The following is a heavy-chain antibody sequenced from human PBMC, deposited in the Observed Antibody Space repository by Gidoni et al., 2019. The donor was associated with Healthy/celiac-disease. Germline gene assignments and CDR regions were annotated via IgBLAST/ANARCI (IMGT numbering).Heavy chain of an antibody. CDR3: AKIEGVLRYFDRDHYYYGMDV. V-gene: IGHV3-23*01. D-gene: IGHD3-9*01. Sequence: EVQLLESGGGLVQPGGSLRLSCAASGFTFSSYAMSWVRQAPGKGLAWVSAISGSGGSTYYADSVKGRFTISRDNSKNTLYLQMNSLRAEDTAVYYCAKIEGVLRYFDRDHYYYGMDVWGQGTTVTVSS. CDR1: GFTFSSYA. CDR2: ISGSGGST. J-gene: IGHJ6*02.